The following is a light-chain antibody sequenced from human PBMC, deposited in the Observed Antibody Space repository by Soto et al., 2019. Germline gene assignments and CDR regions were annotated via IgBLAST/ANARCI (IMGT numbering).Light chain of an antibody. CDR3: QQGSNWPLT. CDR2: DAS. J-gene: IGKJ4*01. CDR1: QSVSSY. Sequence: ETVLTQSPATLSLSPGERATLSCRASQSVSSYLAWFQQSPGQAPRLLIYDASKRATGIPARFSGSGSGTDFSLTISSLEPEDFGVYYCQQGSNWPLTFAGGTKVEIK. V-gene: IGKV3-11*01.